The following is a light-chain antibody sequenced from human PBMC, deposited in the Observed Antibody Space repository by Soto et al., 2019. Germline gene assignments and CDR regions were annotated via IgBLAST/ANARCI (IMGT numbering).Light chain of an antibody. Sequence: IQMNHSPATLSSYVLYRVTITWLAIQSISSWLAWYQQKPGKAPKLLIYDASSLESGVPSRFSGSGSGTQFTLTISSRQAEDFAVYYCQQYNNWPPASTFGQGTKVEIK. CDR3: QQYNNWPPAST. V-gene: IGKV1-5*01. J-gene: IGKJ1*01. CDR1: QSISSW. CDR2: DAS.